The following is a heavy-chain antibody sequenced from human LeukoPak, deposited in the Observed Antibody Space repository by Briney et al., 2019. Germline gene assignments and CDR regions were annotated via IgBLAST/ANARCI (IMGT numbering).Heavy chain of an antibody. D-gene: IGHD6-13*01. CDR1: GYTFTSYD. CDR3: ARESIAAAATGGFDY. CDR2: MNPNSGNT. Sequence: ASVKVSCKASGYTFTSYDINWVRQATGQGLEWMGWMNPNSGNTGYAQKFQGRVTITRNTSISTAYMELSSVTAADTAVYYCARESIAAAATGGFDYWGQGTLVTVSS. J-gene: IGHJ4*02. V-gene: IGHV1-8*03.